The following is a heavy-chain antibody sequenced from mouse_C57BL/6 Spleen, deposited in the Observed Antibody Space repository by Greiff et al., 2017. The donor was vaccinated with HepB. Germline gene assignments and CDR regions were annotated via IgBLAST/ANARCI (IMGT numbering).Heavy chain of an antibody. D-gene: IGHD2-4*01. CDR2: ISYDGSN. CDR1: GYSITSGYY. J-gene: IGHJ4*01. V-gene: IGHV3-6*01. CDR3: VREGLYYDYDDAMDY. Sequence: DVKLQESGPGLVKPSQSLSLTCSVTGYSITSGYYWNWIRQFPGNKLEWMGYISYDGSNNYNPSLKNRISITRDTSKNQFFLKLNSVTTEDTATYYCVREGLYYDYDDAMDYWGQGTSVTVSS.